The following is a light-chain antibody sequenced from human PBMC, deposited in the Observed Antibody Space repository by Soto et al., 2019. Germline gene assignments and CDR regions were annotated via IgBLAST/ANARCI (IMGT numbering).Light chain of an antibody. J-gene: IGLJ1*01. Sequence: QLVLTQPPSVSGAPGQRVTISCTGSSSNIGAGYDVHWYQQLPGTAPKLLIYGNSNRPSGVPDRFSGSKSGTSASLAITGLQAEDEADYYCQSYDSSLSRSAYVFGTGTKLTVL. CDR2: GNS. V-gene: IGLV1-40*01. CDR3: QSYDSSLSRSAYV. CDR1: SSNIGAGYD.